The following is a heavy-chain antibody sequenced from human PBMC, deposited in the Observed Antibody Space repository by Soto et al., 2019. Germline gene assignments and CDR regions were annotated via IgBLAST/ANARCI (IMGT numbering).Heavy chain of an antibody. CDR1: GFTFTSSA. CDR3: AAGYGGPHAFDI. D-gene: IGHD4-17*01. V-gene: IGHV1-58*01. Sequence: ASVKVSCKASGFTFTSSAVQWVRQARGQRLEWIGWIVVGSGNTNYAQKFQERVTITRDMSTSTAYMELSSLRSEDTAVYYCAAGYGGPHAFDIWGQGTMVTVSS. CDR2: IVVGSGNT. J-gene: IGHJ3*02.